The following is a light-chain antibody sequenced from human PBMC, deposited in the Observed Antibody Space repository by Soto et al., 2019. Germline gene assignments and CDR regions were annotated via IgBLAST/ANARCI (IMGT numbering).Light chain of an antibody. CDR2: GAS. Sequence: EIVLTQSPDTLSLSPGEGATLYCRASQSVTNSYLAWYQQKPGQAPRLLIYGASSRATGIPDRFSGSGSETDFTLTISRLEPEDFAVYYCQQYSSSPPITFGQGTRLEIK. J-gene: IGKJ5*01. V-gene: IGKV3-20*01. CDR1: QSVTNSY. CDR3: QQYSSSPPIT.